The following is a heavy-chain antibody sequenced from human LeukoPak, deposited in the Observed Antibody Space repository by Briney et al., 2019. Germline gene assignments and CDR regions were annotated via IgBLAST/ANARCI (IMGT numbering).Heavy chain of an antibody. V-gene: IGHV3-23*01. Sequence: GGSLRLSCAASGFTFSSYAMSWVRQAPGKGLEWVSAISGSGGSTYYADSVKGRFTISRDNSKNTPYLQMNSLRAEDTAVYYCAKHKRVVVAAASDYWGQGTLVTVSS. J-gene: IGHJ4*02. CDR3: AKHKRVVVAAASDY. D-gene: IGHD2-15*01. CDR2: ISGSGGST. CDR1: GFTFSSYA.